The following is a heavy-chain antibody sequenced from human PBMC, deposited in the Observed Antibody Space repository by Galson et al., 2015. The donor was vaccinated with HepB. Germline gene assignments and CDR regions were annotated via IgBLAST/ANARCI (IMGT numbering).Heavy chain of an antibody. CDR2: IWYDGSNK. CDR3: ARVDRDNGGSYHSGY. D-gene: IGHD6-19*01. CDR1: GFTFKSFG. V-gene: IGHV3-33*01. J-gene: IGHJ4*02. Sequence: SLRLSCAASGFTFKSFGMHWVRQAPGKGLEWVAIIWYDGSNKHYSDSVKGRFTISRDNSRSTLYLQMDSLRVEDTAVYYCARVDRDNGGSYHSGYWGQGTLVTVSS.